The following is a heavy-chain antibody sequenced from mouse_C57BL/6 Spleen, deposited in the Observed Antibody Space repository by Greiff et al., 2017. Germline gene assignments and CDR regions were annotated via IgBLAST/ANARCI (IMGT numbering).Heavy chain of an antibody. CDR1: GYTFTDYE. CDR3: ARSDGDYPIDY. CDR2: IFPGTGGT. Sequence: VKLQQSGAELVRPGASVTLSCKASGYTFTDYEMQWVKQTPVHGLEWIGAIFPGTGGTAYNQKFKGKATFTADKSSSTAYMDLRSLTSEDSAVYYCARSDGDYPIDYWGQGTTLTVSS. V-gene: IGHV1-15*01. D-gene: IGHD2-13*01. J-gene: IGHJ2*01.